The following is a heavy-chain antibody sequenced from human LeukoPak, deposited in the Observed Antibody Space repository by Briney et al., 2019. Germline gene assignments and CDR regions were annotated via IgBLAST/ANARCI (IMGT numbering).Heavy chain of an antibody. J-gene: IGHJ4*02. CDR1: GGSISSSNW. V-gene: IGHV4-4*02. CDR3: ASLIAAPSGYYFDY. CDR2: IYHSGST. Sequence: SETLSLTCAVSGGSISSSNWWSWVRQPPGNGLEWIGKIYHSGSTNYNPSLKSRVTISVDKSKNQFSLKLSSVTAADTAVYYCASLIAAPSGYYFDYWGQGTLVTVSS. D-gene: IGHD6-6*01.